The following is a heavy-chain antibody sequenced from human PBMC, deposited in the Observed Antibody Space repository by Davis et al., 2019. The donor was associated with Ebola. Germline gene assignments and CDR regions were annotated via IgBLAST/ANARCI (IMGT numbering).Heavy chain of an antibody. CDR1: GFTFSSYA. CDR2: ISSSGSTI. V-gene: IGHV3-48*04. CDR3: AREGDRYFDWFSYYYYYGMDV. Sequence: GESLKISCAASGFTFSSYAMSWVRQAPGKGLEWVSYISSSGSTIYYADSVKGRFTISRDNAKNSLYLQMNSLRAEDTAVYYCAREGDRYFDWFSYYYYYGMDVWGQGTTVTVSS. D-gene: IGHD3-9*01. J-gene: IGHJ6*02.